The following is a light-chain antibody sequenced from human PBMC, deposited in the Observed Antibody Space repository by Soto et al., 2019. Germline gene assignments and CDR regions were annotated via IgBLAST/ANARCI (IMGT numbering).Light chain of an antibody. Sequence: QSVLTQPPSVSAAPGQKVTISCSGSSSNIGGNSVSWYQQLPGTAPKLPIYDDNKRPSGIPDRFSGSKSGTSATLGITGFQTGDEADYYCGSWDSSLGAYVFGTGTKGTVL. V-gene: IGLV1-51*01. CDR2: DDN. CDR3: GSWDSSLGAYV. CDR1: SSNIGGNS. J-gene: IGLJ1*01.